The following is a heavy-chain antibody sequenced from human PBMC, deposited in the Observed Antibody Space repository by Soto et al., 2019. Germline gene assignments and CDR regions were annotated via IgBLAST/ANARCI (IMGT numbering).Heavy chain of an antibody. Sequence: QITLKESGPTLVKPTQTLTLTCTFSGFSLSTSGVGVGWIRQPPGKALEWLALIYWDDDKRYSPSLKSRLTXXKDTSKNQVVLTMTNMDPVDTATYYCAYLWWPFQHWGQGTLVTVSS. CDR3: AYLWWPFQH. J-gene: IGHJ1*01. V-gene: IGHV2-5*02. CDR1: GFSLSTSGVG. CDR2: IYWDDDK. D-gene: IGHD2-8*02.